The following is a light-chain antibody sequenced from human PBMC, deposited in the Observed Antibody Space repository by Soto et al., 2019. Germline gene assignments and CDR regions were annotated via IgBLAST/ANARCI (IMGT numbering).Light chain of an antibody. J-gene: IGKJ5*01. CDR3: QQYYNWPIT. CDR1: QSVSNN. CDR2: GAS. Sequence: EIVLTQSPGTLSLSPGERATLSCRASQSVSNNYLAWYQQKPGQAPRLLIYGASTRASDIPARFSGSGSVTEFALTISSLQSEDFAVYYCQQYYNWPITFGQGTRLEIK. V-gene: IGKV3-15*01.